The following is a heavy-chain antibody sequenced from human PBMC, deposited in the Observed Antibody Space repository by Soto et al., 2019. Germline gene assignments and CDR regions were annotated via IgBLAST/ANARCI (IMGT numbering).Heavy chain of an antibody. D-gene: IGHD3-10*01. CDR3: ARDTSWSGDAFDI. CDR2: IYYSGST. J-gene: IGHJ3*02. CDR1: GGSISSYY. V-gene: IGHV4-59*01. Sequence: SETLSLTCTVSGGSISSYYWSWIRQPPGKGLEWIGYIYYSGSTNYNPSLKSRVTISVDTSKNQFSLKLSSVTAADTAVYYCARDTSWSGDAFDIWGQGTMVNVSS.